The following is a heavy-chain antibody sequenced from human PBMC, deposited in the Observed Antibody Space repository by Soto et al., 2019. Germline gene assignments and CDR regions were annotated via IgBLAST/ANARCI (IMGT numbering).Heavy chain of an antibody. CDR3: AGGDTAMITYYYFYYGMDV. Sequence: SETLSLTCAVYDGSFSDYYWSWIRQPPGKGLEWTGDINHSGSTNYNPSLKSRVTISVDTSKNQFSLKLSSVTAADTAVYYCAGGDTAMITYYYFYYGMDVWGQGTTVTVSS. CDR2: INHSGST. CDR1: DGSFSDYY. J-gene: IGHJ6*02. V-gene: IGHV4-34*01. D-gene: IGHD5-18*01.